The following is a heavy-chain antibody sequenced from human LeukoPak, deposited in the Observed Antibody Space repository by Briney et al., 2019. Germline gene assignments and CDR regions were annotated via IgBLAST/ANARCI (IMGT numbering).Heavy chain of an antibody. CDR1: GCNFNNYA. Sequence: GGSLRFSCAGSGCNFNNYAMHWVRQAPGKGLEWLSGISWNSGTRGYADSVKGRFTISRDNAKNSLYLQMNSLRPDDTAFYYCAKATGDWYFDLWGRGTLVTVSS. J-gene: IGHJ2*01. CDR2: ISWNSGTR. D-gene: IGHD7-27*01. CDR3: AKATGDWYFDL. V-gene: IGHV3-9*01.